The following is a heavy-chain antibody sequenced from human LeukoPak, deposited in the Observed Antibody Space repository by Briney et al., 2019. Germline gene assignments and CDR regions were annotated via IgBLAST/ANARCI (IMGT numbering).Heavy chain of an antibody. V-gene: IGHV1-8*03. Sequence: GASVKVSCKASGYTFTSYDINWVRQATGQGLEWMGWMNPNSGNTGYAQKFQGRVTITRNTSISTAYMELSSLRSEDTAVYCCARTPRYCSSTSCSYYFDYWGQGTLVTVSS. CDR2: MNPNSGNT. J-gene: IGHJ4*02. CDR3: ARTPRYCSSTSCSYYFDY. CDR1: GYTFTSYD. D-gene: IGHD2-2*01.